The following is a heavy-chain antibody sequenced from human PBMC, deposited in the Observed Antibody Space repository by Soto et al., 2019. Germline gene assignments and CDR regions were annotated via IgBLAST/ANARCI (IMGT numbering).Heavy chain of an antibody. D-gene: IGHD3-22*01. Sequence: PSETLSLTCAVSGYSISSGYYWGWIRQPPGKGLEWIGSIYHSGSTYYNPSLKSRVTISVDTSKNQFSLKLSSVTAADTAVYYCARDVRYYDSSGYYRDYWGQGTLVTVS. CDR2: IYHSGST. V-gene: IGHV4-38-2*02. CDR3: ARDVRYYDSSGYYRDY. CDR1: GYSISSGYY. J-gene: IGHJ4*02.